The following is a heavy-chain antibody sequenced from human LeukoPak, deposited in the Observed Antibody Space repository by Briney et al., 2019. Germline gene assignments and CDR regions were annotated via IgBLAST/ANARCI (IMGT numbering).Heavy chain of an antibody. CDR3: ARLYRPGYFYYMDV. CDR2: ISNSGKTI. Sequence: PGGSLRLSCAASGFTFTNYEMNWVRQAPVKGLEWVSYISNSGKTIYYADSVKGRFTISRDNAKNSLYLQMNSLRAEDTAVYYCARLYRPGYFYYMDVWGKGTTVTVSS. D-gene: IGHD2-21*01. J-gene: IGHJ6*03. CDR1: GFTFTNYE. V-gene: IGHV3-48*03.